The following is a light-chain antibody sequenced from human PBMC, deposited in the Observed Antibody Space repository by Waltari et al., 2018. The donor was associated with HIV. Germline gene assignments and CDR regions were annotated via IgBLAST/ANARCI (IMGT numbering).Light chain of an antibody. J-gene: IGKJ4*01. Sequence: DIQMTHSPSSLCASVGDRITITCRASQSISSYLNWYQQKPGKAPKLLIYAASSLQSGVPSRFSGSGSGTDFTLTISSLQPEDFATYYCQQSYSTPLTFGGGTKVEIK. CDR2: AAS. CDR1: QSISSY. V-gene: IGKV1-39*01. CDR3: QQSYSTPLT.